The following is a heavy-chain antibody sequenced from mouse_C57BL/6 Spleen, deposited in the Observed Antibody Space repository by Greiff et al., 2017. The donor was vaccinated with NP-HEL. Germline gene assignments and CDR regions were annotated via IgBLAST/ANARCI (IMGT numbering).Heavy chain of an antibody. D-gene: IGHD2-10*01. V-gene: IGHV1-42*01. CDR1: GYSFTGYY. J-gene: IGHJ4*01. Sequence: EVQLQQSGPELVKPGASVKISCKASGYSFTGYYMNWVKQSPEKSLEWIGEINPSTGGTTYNQKFKAKATLTVDKSSSTAYMQLKSLTSEDSAVYYCARRGPYSSGAMDYWGQGTSVTVSS. CDR2: INPSTGGT. CDR3: ARRGPYSSGAMDY.